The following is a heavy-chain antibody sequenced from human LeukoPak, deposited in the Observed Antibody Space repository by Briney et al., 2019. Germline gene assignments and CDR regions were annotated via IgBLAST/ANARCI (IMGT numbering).Heavy chain of an antibody. CDR2: INPVLNIA. J-gene: IGHJ6*02. D-gene: IGHD5-18*01. V-gene: IGHV1-69*10. Sequence: SVKLSCKASGGTFSTYEINWVRQAPGQGLEWVVRINPVLNIANYAQRFQGRVTITADKSTNTAYMELSSLRSEDTATYYCARRSDTGVVPHHSYYCFDVWGQGTAVTVSS. CDR3: ARRSDTGVVPHHSYYCFDV. CDR1: GGTFSTYE.